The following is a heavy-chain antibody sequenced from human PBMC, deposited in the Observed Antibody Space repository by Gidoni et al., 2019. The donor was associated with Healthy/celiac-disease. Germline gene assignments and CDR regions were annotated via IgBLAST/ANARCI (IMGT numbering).Heavy chain of an antibody. Sequence: EVQLVESGGGLVQPGGSLSLSCAASGFTFSSYELNWVRQAPGKGLEWVSDSSSRGSTRYYADSVKGRFTISRDNAKNSLYLQMNSLRAEETAVYYCATSSDYDFWSGYYKGFDYWGQGTLVTVSS. CDR1: GFTFSSYE. V-gene: IGHV3-48*03. D-gene: IGHD3-3*01. CDR3: ATSSDYDFWSGYYKGFDY. J-gene: IGHJ4*02. CDR2: SSSRGSTR.